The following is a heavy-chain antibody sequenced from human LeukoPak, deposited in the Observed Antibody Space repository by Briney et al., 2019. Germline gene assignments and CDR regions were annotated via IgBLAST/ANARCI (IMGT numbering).Heavy chain of an antibody. CDR3: ANSRRSGYWYFDL. D-gene: IGHD3-22*01. J-gene: IGHJ2*01. Sequence: GGSLRLSCTASGFKFDDYGMTWVRQAPGKGLEWVSDINWNGGSTGYADSVKGRFTISRDNAKNSLYLQMNSLRAEDTAVYYCANSRRSGYWYFDLWGRGTLVTVSS. V-gene: IGHV3-20*04. CDR2: INWNGGST. CDR1: GFKFDDYG.